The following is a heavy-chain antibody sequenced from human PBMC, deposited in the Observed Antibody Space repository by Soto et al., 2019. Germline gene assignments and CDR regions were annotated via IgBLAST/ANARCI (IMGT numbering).Heavy chain of an antibody. CDR1: GYTFTSYD. J-gene: IGHJ4*02. CDR3: ARGRLVAGTVDY. V-gene: IGHV1-8*01. D-gene: IGHD6-19*01. CDR2: MNPSTGST. Sequence: QVQLVQSGAEVKKPGASVKVSCKASGYTFTSYDIKWVRQATGQGLEWMGWMNPSTGSTGFAQKFQGRVTMISNTSISTAYLELSGLTSEDTAVYYCARGRLVAGTVDYWGQGTLVTVSS.